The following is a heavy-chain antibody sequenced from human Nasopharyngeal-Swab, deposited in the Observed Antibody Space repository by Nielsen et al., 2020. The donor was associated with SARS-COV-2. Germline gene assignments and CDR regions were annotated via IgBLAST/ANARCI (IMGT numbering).Heavy chain of an antibody. V-gene: IGHV4-31*02. Sequence: WSRQPPGQCLEWIGYIYYSGSTYYNPSLKSRVTISVDTSKNQFSLKLSSVTAADTAVYYCARATMIVVVIGAFDIWGQGTMVTVSS. D-gene: IGHD3-22*01. CDR2: IYYSGST. J-gene: IGHJ3*02. CDR3: ARATMIVVVIGAFDI.